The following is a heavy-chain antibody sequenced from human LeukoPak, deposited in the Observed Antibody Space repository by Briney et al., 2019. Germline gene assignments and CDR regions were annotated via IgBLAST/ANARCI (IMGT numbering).Heavy chain of an antibody. CDR2: INSDGSST. J-gene: IGHJ4*02. D-gene: IGHD6-13*01. V-gene: IGHV3-74*01. CDR3: ARDGVATPGTDNYFDS. CDR1: GFTFSSYW. Sequence: PGGSLRLSCAASGFTFSSYWMHWVRQAPGKGLVWVSRINSDGSSTSYADSVKGRFTISRDNAKNSLYLQMNSLSDEDTAVYYCARDGVATPGTDNYFDSWGQGTLVTVSS.